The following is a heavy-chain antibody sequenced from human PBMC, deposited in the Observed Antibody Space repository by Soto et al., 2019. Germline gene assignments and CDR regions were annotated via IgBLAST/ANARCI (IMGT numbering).Heavy chain of an antibody. Sequence: VQLGESGGGLVQPGGALRLSCAASGFTFTTDWMTWVRQPPGKGLEWVANMDQDGSERYYVDSVRGRFTISRDKAKNSLYLQLNSLRADDTAVYYCVCRGNFFVYWGQGTLGTVST. CDR1: GFTFTTDW. D-gene: IGHD3-10*01. V-gene: IGHV3-7*01. CDR2: MDQDGSER. J-gene: IGHJ4*02. CDR3: VCRGNFFVY.